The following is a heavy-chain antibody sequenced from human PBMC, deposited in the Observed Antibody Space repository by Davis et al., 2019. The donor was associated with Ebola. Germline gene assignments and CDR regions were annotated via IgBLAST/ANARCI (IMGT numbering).Heavy chain of an antibody. Sequence: MPSETLSLTCAAYGGSFSGYYWSWIRQPPGKGLEWIGEIYDSGSTNYNPSLKSRVTISVDTSKNQFSLKLSSVTAADTAVYYCARGRYSYGYLDYWGQGTLVTVSP. CDR3: ARGRYSYGYLDY. D-gene: IGHD5-18*01. CDR1: GGSFSGYY. V-gene: IGHV4-34*01. CDR2: IYDSGST. J-gene: IGHJ4*02.